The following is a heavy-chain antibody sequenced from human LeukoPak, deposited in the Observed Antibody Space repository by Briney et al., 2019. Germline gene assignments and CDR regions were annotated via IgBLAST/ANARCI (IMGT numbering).Heavy chain of an antibody. CDR1: GFTFNTYA. CDR3: ATGGSGSYYTY. J-gene: IGHJ4*02. CDR2: ISGGGGST. Sequence: GGSLRLSCAASGFTFNTYAMNWVRQAPGKGLEWVSTISGGGGSTYYADSVKGRFTISRDNSINTLYLQMNSLRAEDTAVYYCATGGSGSYYTYLGQGTLVTVSS. D-gene: IGHD1-26*01. V-gene: IGHV3-23*01.